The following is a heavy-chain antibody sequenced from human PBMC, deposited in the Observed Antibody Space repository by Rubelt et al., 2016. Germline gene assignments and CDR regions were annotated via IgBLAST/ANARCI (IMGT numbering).Heavy chain of an antibody. Sequence: QVQLQQWGAGLLKPSETLSLTCAVYGGSFSRYYWNWIRQPPGKGLEWIGEINHSGRTNYNPSLKSRVIISVDTPKNQFSLKLNSVTAADTAVYYCARDPIYGMDVWGQGTTVTVSS. CDR1: GGSFSRYY. CDR2: INHSGRT. J-gene: IGHJ6*02. CDR3: ARDPIYGMDV. V-gene: IGHV4-34*01.